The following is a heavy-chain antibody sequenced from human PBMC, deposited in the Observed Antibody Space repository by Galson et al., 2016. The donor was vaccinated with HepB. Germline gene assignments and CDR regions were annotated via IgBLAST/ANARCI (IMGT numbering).Heavy chain of an antibody. Sequence: SLRLSCAASGFTFNNYWLSWVRQTPGKGLEWVANIKQNGREKDYVDSVKGRFPISRDNAKNSLYLQMTSLRAEDTAVYYCASAGHGGFDCWGQGDLVNVAS. J-gene: IGHJ4*02. D-gene: IGHD4-23*01. CDR2: IKQNGREK. CDR1: GFTFNNYW. V-gene: IGHV3-7*03. CDR3: ASAGHGGFDC.